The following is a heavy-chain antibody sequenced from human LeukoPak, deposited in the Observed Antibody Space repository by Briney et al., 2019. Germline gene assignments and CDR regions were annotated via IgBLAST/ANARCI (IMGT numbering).Heavy chain of an antibody. J-gene: IGHJ3*02. V-gene: IGHV3-21*01. Sequence: GGSLRLSCAASGFTFSSYSMNWVRQAPGKGLEWVSSISSSRSYIYYADSVKGRSTISRDNAKNSLYLQMNSLRAEDTAVYYCARDAFDIWGQGTMVTVSS. CDR3: ARDAFDI. CDR2: ISSSRSYI. CDR1: GFTFSSYS.